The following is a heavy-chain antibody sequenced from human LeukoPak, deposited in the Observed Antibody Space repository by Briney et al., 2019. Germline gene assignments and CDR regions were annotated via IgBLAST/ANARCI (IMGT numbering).Heavy chain of an antibody. CDR3: AREGGYCSSTSCYTGLDY. V-gene: IGHV4-4*07. J-gene: IGHJ4*02. CDR2: IYTSGST. Sequence: PSETLSLTCTVSGGSISSYYWSWIRQPAGKGLEWIGRIYTSGSTNYNPSLKSRVTMSVDTSKNQFSLKLSSVTAADTAVYYCAREGGYCSSTSCYTGLDYWGQGTLVTVSS. D-gene: IGHD2-2*02. CDR1: GGSISSYY.